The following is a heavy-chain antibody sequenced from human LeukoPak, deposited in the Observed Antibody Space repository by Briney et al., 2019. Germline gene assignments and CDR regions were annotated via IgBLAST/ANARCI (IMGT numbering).Heavy chain of an antibody. Sequence: ASVKVSCKASGGTFSSYAISWVRQAPGQGLEWMGRIISILGIANYAQKFQGRVTITADKSTSTAYMELSSLRSEDTAVYYCASGGFDWLSPYFDYWGQGTLVTVSS. CDR2: IISILGIA. CDR3: ASGGFDWLSPYFDY. D-gene: IGHD3-9*01. CDR1: GGTFSSYA. J-gene: IGHJ4*02. V-gene: IGHV1-69*04.